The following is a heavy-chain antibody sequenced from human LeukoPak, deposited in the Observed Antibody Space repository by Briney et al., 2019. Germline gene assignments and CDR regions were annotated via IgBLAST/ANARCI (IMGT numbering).Heavy chain of an antibody. CDR2: ISSSSSSYI. CDR3: ARDLNGGKGFDY. J-gene: IGHJ4*02. Sequence: GGSLRLSCAASGFTFSSYSMNWVRQAPGKGLEWVSSISSSSSSYIYYADSVKGRFTISRDNAKNSLYLQMNSLRAEDTAVYYCARDLNGGKGFDYWGQGTLVTVSS. CDR1: GFTFSSYS. V-gene: IGHV3-21*01. D-gene: IGHD4-23*01.